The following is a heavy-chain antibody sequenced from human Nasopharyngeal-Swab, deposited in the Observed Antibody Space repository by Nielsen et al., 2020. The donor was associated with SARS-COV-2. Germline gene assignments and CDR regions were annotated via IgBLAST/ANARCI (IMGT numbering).Heavy chain of an antibody. CDR1: GDSISTYY. Sequence: GSLRLSCSVSGDSISTYYWSWIRQPPGKGLEWIGYISHSGSTNYNPSLKSRVTISVDTSKNQFSLKLTSVTAADTAVYYCARGLDAWGQGTLVTVSS. J-gene: IGHJ5*02. CDR3: ARGLDA. CDR2: ISHSGST. V-gene: IGHV4-59*13.